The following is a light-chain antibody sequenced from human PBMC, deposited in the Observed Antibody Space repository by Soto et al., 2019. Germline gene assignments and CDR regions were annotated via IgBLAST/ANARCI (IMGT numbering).Light chain of an antibody. Sequence: EIVLTQSPATLSSFPGDRVTLSCRASQGIGDTLAWYQQKPGQAPRLLIYDASNRATGIPARFSGGGSGTDFTLTISSLEPEDFAVYYCQQRSNWRITFGQGTRLEIK. CDR3: QQRSNWRIT. J-gene: IGKJ5*01. V-gene: IGKV3-11*01. CDR2: DAS. CDR1: QGIGDT.